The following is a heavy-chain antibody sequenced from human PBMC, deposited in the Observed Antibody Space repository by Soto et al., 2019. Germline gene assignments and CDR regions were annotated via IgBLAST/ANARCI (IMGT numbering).Heavy chain of an antibody. J-gene: IGHJ5*02. V-gene: IGHV2-5*02. CDR3: AHRRHRYCSSTSCWNYNWFDP. Sequence: SGPTLVNPTQTLTLTCTFSGFSLSTSGVGVGWIRQPPGKALEWLALIYWDDDKRYSPSLKSRLTITKDTSKNQVVLTMTNMDPVDTATYYCAHRRHRYCSSTSCWNYNWFDPWGQGTLVTVSS. CDR2: IYWDDDK. CDR1: GFSLSTSGVG. D-gene: IGHD2-2*01.